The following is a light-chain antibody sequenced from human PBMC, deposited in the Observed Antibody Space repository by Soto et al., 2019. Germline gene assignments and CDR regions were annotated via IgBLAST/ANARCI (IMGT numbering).Light chain of an antibody. CDR1: QSVGSDF. Sequence: PCTLSLSPWEIATVSCSSSQSVGSDFLALYQHRPCQPPRILIFGASCRATGIPDRFSGSGSGKDFTLTISRLEHEDFAVYYCQQYGSSGTFGQGTKVDIK. V-gene: IGKV3-20*01. CDR3: QQYGSSGT. J-gene: IGKJ1*01. CDR2: GAS.